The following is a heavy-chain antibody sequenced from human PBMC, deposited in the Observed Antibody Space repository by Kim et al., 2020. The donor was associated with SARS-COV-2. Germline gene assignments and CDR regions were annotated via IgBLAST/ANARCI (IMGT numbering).Heavy chain of an antibody. J-gene: IGHJ3*02. Sequence: PVKGRFTISRDDSKNTLYLQMNSLKTEDTAVYYCTSQTGDFWSGDDAFDIWGQGTMVTVSS. CDR3: TSQTGDFWSGDDAFDI. V-gene: IGHV3-15*01. D-gene: IGHD3-3*01.